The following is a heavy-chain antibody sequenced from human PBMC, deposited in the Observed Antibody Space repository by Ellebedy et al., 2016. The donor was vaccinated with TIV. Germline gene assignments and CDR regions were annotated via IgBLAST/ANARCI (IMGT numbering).Heavy chain of an antibody. Sequence: GESLKISCAGSGFTFSSYAMSWVRQAPGKGLEWVSAISGSGGNTYYADSVKGRFTISRDNSKNTLYLPMNSLRADDTAVYYCAKGRFLGEPFDLWGQGTLVTVSS. J-gene: IGHJ4*02. CDR2: ISGSGGNT. CDR3: AKGRFLGEPFDL. V-gene: IGHV3-23*01. CDR1: GFTFSSYA. D-gene: IGHD4-17*01.